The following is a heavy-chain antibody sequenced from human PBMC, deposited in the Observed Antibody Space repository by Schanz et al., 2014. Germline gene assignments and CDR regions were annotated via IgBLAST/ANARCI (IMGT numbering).Heavy chain of an antibody. CDR1: GFAFSSYG. CDR3: ARDRRNADLDY. J-gene: IGHJ4*02. V-gene: IGHV3-48*01. D-gene: IGHD1-1*01. Sequence: EVKLLESGGTLVRPGGSLRLSCAASGFAFSSYGMNWLRQAPGKGLEWISYITYNGGTIYYADSVKGRFTISRDNAKNSLYLEMNSLRAEDTALYYCARDRRNADLDYWGQGTLVTVSS. CDR2: ITYNGGTI.